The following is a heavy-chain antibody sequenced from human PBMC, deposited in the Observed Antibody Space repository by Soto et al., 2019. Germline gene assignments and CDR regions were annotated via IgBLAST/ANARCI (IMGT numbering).Heavy chain of an antibody. D-gene: IGHD4-17*01. J-gene: IGHJ4*02. Sequence: QVQLVQSGAEVKKPGSSVKVSYKAFGGTFSNFIINWVRQAPGQGLEWMGRIIPVIVIPNYAQKFQGRVTMTADTSTSTAYMELTSLRSEDTAVYYCATVDGDYRFDYWGQGTLVTVSS. CDR1: GGTFSNFI. CDR3: ATVDGDYRFDY. V-gene: IGHV1-69*02. CDR2: IIPVIVIP.